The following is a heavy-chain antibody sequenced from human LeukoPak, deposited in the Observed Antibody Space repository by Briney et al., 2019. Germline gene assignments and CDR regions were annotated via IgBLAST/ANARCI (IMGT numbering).Heavy chain of an antibody. CDR1: GYTFTSYG. D-gene: IGHD3-22*01. J-gene: IGHJ2*01. CDR3: ARCDYYDSSGYEGYFDL. CDR2: ISAYNGNT. V-gene: IGHV1-18*01. Sequence: ASVTVSCKASGYTFTSYGISWVRQPPGQGLEWMGWISAYNGNTNYAQKLQGRVTMTTDTSTSTAYMELRSRRADDTAVYCCARCDYYDSSGYEGYFDLWGRGTLVTVSS.